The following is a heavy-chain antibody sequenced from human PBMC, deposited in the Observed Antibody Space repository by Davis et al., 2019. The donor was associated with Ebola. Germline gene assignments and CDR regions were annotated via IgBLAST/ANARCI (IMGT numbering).Heavy chain of an antibody. Sequence: GESLKISCSASGFTFSSYTMHWVRQAPGKGLKYVSAISSNGDSTYYADSVKGRFTISRDNSKNTLYLQMSSLRTEDTAVYYCVKTQFLEWSYGMDVWGQGTTVTVSS. CDR2: ISSNGDST. CDR3: VKTQFLEWSYGMDV. D-gene: IGHD3-3*01. J-gene: IGHJ6*02. V-gene: IGHV3-64D*06. CDR1: GFTFSSYT.